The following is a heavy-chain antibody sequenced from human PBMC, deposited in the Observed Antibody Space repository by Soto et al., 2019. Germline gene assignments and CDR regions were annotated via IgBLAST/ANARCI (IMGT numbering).Heavy chain of an antibody. CDR1: GYTFTNYW. V-gene: IGHV5-51*01. CDR2: IYPGDADT. CDR3: AASIFYYGMDV. J-gene: IGHJ6*02. Sequence: GESLKISCKGSGYTFTNYWIGWVRQMPGKGPEWMGIIYPGDADTKYNPSFQGQVTISADKSITTTYLQWSSLKASDTAIYYCAASIFYYGMDVWGQGTTVTVSS.